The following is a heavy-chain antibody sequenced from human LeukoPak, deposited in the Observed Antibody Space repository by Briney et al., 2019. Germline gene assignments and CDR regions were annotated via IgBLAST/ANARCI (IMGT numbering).Heavy chain of an antibody. Sequence: SETLSLTCAVYGGSFSGYYWSWIRQPPGKGLEWIGEINHSGSTNYNPSLKSRVTMSVDTSKSQFSLKLSSVTAADTAVYYCARQSVRTTYFDYWGQGTLVTVSS. CDR1: GGSFSGYY. V-gene: IGHV4-34*01. J-gene: IGHJ4*02. D-gene: IGHD4/OR15-4a*01. CDR3: ARQSVRTTYFDY. CDR2: INHSGST.